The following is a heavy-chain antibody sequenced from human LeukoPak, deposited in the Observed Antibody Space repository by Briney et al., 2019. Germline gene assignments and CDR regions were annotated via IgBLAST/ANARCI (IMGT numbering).Heavy chain of an antibody. Sequence: SETLSLTCIVSGGSISSSHYWGWLRQSPGKGLEWIGSIDHSGTTYYNPSLKSRVTISVDTSKNQFSLKLSSVTAADTAVYYCARATVTMDYWGQGTLVTVSS. CDR1: GGSISSSHY. CDR3: ARATVTMDY. J-gene: IGHJ4*02. V-gene: IGHV4-39*07. D-gene: IGHD4-17*01. CDR2: IDHSGTT.